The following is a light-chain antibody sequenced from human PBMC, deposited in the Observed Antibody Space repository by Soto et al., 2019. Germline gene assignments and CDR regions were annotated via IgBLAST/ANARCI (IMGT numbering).Light chain of an antibody. CDR3: QTWGTGLGV. Sequence: QLVLTQSPSASASLGASVKLTCALSSGHSSYAIAWHQQQPEKGPRYFMKLNSDGSHRKGDGIPDRFSGSSSGAERYLIISSLQSEDEADYYCQTWGTGLGVFGGGTKLTVL. CDR1: SGHSSYA. V-gene: IGLV4-69*01. J-gene: IGLJ2*01. CDR2: LNSDGSH.